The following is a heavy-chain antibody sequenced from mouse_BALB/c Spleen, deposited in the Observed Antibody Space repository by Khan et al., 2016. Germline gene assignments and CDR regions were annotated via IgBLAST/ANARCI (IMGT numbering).Heavy chain of an antibody. Sequence: QVQLQQSGAELVKPGASVKLSCKASGYTFTNYYMYWVKQRPGQGLEWIGEINPSNGGTNFNEKFKSKATLTVDKSSSTAYMQLRSLTSKDSAVSYCTRGLHYFDYWGQGTTLTVSS. V-gene: IGHV1S81*02. CDR3: TRGLHYFDY. CDR1: GYTFTNYY. CDR2: INPSNGGT. J-gene: IGHJ2*01.